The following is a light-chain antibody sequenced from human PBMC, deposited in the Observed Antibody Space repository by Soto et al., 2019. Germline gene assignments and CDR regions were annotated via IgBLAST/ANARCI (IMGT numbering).Light chain of an antibody. CDR3: QQRSNWPLT. V-gene: IGKV3-11*01. Sequence: EIVLTQSPATLSLSPGERATLSCRASQSFSSSLAWYQQKPGQAPRLLIYDASNRATGIPARFSGSGSGTDFTLNISSLEPEDFAVYYCQQRSNWPLTFGGGTKVEIK. CDR1: QSFSSS. CDR2: DAS. J-gene: IGKJ4*01.